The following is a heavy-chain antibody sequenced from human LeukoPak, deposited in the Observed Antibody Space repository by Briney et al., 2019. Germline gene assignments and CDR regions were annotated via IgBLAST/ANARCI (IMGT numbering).Heavy chain of an antibody. CDR3: ARWGPDRGVDY. Sequence: GRSLRLSCAASGFTFSSHGMHWVRQAPGKGLEWGAVIWYDGSTKYYADSVKGRFAISRDNSENTLWLQMNSLRAEDTAAYYCARWGPDRGVDYWGQGTQVTVSS. D-gene: IGHD3-16*01. CDR1: GFTFSSHG. J-gene: IGHJ4*02. V-gene: IGHV3-33*01. CDR2: IWYDGSTK.